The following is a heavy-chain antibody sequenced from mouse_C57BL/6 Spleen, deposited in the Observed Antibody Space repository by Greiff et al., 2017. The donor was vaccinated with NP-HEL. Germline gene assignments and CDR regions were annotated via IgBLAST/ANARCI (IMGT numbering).Heavy chain of an antibody. J-gene: IGHJ3*01. V-gene: IGHV1-26*01. CDR1: GYTFTDYY. CDR2: INPNNGGT. D-gene: IGHD2-1*01. CDR3: ARTYYYAFAY. Sequence: EVQLQQSGPELVKPGASVKISCKASGYTFTDYYMNWVKQSHGKSLEWIGDINPNNGGTSYNQKFKGKATLTVDKSSSTAYMELRSLTSEDSAVYYCARTYYYAFAYWGQGTLVTVSA.